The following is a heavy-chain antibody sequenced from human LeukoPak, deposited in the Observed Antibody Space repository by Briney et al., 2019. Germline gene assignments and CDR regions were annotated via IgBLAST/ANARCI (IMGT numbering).Heavy chain of an antibody. CDR3: ARSTDDLRPFDY. CDR1: GGSISSYY. D-gene: IGHD2-21*02. CDR2: IYYSGST. Sequence: PSETLSLTCTVSGGSISSYYWSWIRQPPGKGLEWIGYIYYSGSTNYNPSLKSRVTISVDTSKNQFSLKLSSVTAADTAVYYCARSTDDLRPFDYWGQGTLVTVSS. J-gene: IGHJ4*02. V-gene: IGHV4-59*01.